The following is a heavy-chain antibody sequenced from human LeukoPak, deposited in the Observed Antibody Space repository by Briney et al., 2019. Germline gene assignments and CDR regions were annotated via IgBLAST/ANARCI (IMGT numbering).Heavy chain of an antibody. V-gene: IGHV4-59*01. CDR2: IYYSGST. CDR1: GGSISSYY. J-gene: IGHJ6*03. CDR3: ARLNPTGTYYYYYYYMDV. Sequence: SETLSLTCTVSGGSISSYYWSWIRQPPGKGLEWIGYIYYSGSTNYNPSLKSRVTISVDTSKNQFSLKLSSVTAADTAVYYCARLNPTGTYYYYYYYMDVWGKGTTVTVSS. D-gene: IGHD1-14*01.